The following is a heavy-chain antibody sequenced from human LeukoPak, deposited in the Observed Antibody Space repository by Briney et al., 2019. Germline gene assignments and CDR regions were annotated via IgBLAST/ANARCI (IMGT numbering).Heavy chain of an antibody. CDR2: IYSGGNT. Sequence: PGGSLRLSCAASGFTVSSNYMSWVRQAPGKGLEWVSVIYSGGNTYYADSVKGRFTISRDNSKNTLYLQMNSLRAEDTAVYYCARVALDAFDIWGQGTMVTVSS. CDR1: GFTVSSNY. J-gene: IGHJ3*02. V-gene: IGHV3-53*01. CDR3: ARVALDAFDI.